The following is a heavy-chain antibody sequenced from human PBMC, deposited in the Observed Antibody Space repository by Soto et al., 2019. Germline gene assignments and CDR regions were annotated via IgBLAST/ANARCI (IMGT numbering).Heavy chain of an antibody. V-gene: IGHV1-58*02. CDR1: GFTFTSSA. CDR2: IVVGSGNT. D-gene: IGHD3-22*01. Sequence: SVKVSCKASGFTFTSSAMQWVRQARGQRLEWIGWIVVGSGNTNYAQKFQERVTITRDMSTSTAYMELSSLRSEDTAVYYCAAGGSYYYYDSSGMDVWGQGTTVTVSS. J-gene: IGHJ6*02. CDR3: AAGGSYYYYDSSGMDV.